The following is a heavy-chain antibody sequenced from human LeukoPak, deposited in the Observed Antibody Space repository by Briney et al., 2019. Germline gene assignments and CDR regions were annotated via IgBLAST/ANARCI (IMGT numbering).Heavy chain of an antibody. J-gene: IGHJ6*03. V-gene: IGHV1-2*02. CDR3: ARCYYGSGSYYYYYYMDV. D-gene: IGHD3-10*01. CDR2: INPNSGGT. CDR1: GYTFTGYY. Sequence: ASVTVSCKASGYTFTGYYMHWVRQAPGQGLEWMGWINPNSGGTNYAQKFQGRVTMTRDTSISTAYMELSRLRSDDTAVYYCARCYYGSGSYYYYYYMDVWGKGTTVTVSS.